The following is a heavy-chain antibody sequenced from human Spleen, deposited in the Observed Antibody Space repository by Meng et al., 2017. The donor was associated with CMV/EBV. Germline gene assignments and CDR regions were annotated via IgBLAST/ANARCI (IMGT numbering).Heavy chain of an antibody. D-gene: IGHD4-17*01. V-gene: IGHV3-48*03. J-gene: IGHJ4*02. Sequence: GGSLRLSCAGSGFTFSAYEMNWVRQAPGKGLEWVSHIITTGETVHYGDSVKGRFTISRDNAKNSLFLQMNSLRVEDTAVYYCVRVYYGESVDYFDYWGQGTLVTVSS. CDR3: VRVYYGESVDYFDY. CDR1: GFTFSAYE. CDR2: IITTGETV.